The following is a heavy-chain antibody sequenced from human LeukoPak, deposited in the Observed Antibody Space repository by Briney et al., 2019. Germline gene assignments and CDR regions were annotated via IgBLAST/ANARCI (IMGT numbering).Heavy chain of an antibody. CDR1: GFPFSDYY. Sequence: PGGSLRLSCAASGFPFSDYYMSWIRQAPGKGLEWVANIKQDGSEKHYVDSVKGRFTVSRDNAKNSLYLQMNSLRAEDTAVYYCAVYYSSGPIAYWGQGTLVTVSS. CDR3: AVYYSSGPIAY. V-gene: IGHV3-7*01. CDR2: IKQDGSEK. J-gene: IGHJ4*02. D-gene: IGHD3-22*01.